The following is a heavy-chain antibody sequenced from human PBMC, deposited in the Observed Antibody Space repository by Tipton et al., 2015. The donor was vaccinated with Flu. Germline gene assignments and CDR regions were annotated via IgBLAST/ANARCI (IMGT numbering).Heavy chain of an antibody. D-gene: IGHD3-16*01. CDR2: IYYSGST. CDR3: ARRKFGVTGFDY. Sequence: TLSLTCTVSGGSISSYYWSWIRQPPGKGLEWIGYIYYSGSTNYNPSLKSRVTISVDTSKNQFSLKLSSVTAADTAVYYCARRKFGVTGFDYWGQGTLVTVSS. J-gene: IGHJ4*02. CDR1: GGSISSYY. V-gene: IGHV4-59*01.